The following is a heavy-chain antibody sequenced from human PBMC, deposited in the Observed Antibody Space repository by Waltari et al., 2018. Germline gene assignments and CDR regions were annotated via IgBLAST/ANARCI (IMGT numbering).Heavy chain of an antibody. V-gene: IGHV3-30*18. J-gene: IGHJ6*02. Sequence: QVQLVESGGGVVQPGRSLRLSCPASGFTFRGCGLHWVHQAHGQGLEWVAVISYDGSDKYYADSVKGRFTISRDNPKNTLYLQMNSLRGEDTAIYYCAKDDMSRTQYYDYGMDVWGQGTTVTVSS. D-gene: IGHD2-2*01. CDR1: GFTFRGCG. CDR2: ISYDGSDK. CDR3: AKDDMSRTQYYDYGMDV.